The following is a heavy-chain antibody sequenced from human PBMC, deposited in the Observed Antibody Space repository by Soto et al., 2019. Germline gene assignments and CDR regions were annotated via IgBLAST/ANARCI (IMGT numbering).Heavy chain of an antibody. V-gene: IGHV3-23*01. J-gene: IGHJ3*02. D-gene: IGHD4-17*01. CDR3: AKVREDYGDYGAFDI. CDR1: GVTFSSYA. CDR2: ISGSGGST. Sequence: GGSMRLACAASGVTFSSYAMGWVRQAPGKGLEWVSAISGSGGSTYYADSVKGRFTISRDNSKNTLYLQMNSLRAEDTAVYYCAKVREDYGDYGAFDIWGQGTMVTVSS.